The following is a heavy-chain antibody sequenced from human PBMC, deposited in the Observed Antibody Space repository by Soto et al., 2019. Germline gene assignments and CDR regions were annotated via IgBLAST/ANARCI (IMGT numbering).Heavy chain of an antibody. J-gene: IGHJ6*03. CDR3: ARESGGATATLDYYYFYMDV. D-gene: IGHD5-12*01. CDR2: INPNSAVT. Sequence: QVQLVQSGAEVRKPGASVTVSCRSSGDSFNDYYIHWARQAPGQGLEWMGWINPNSAVTKYAQKFQGWVSMTRDSSIRTVYMQLSRLRSDDTAVYYCARESGGATATLDYYYFYMDVWGTGTTVTVSS. CDR1: GDSFNDYY. V-gene: IGHV1-2*04.